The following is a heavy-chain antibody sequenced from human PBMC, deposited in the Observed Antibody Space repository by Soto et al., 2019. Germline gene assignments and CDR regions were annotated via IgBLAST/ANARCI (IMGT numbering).Heavy chain of an antibody. CDR2: ISYDGSNK. V-gene: IGHV3-30*18. J-gene: IGHJ6*02. CDR1: GFTFSSYC. Sequence: GGSLRLSCASSGFTFSSYCLHLVRQAPGKGLEWVAVISYDGSNKYYADSVKGRFTISRDNSKNTLYLQMNSLRAEDTAMYYCAKDQKGSSSAGYYYYYGMDVWGQGTTVTVSS. CDR3: AKDQKGSSSAGYYYYYGMDV. D-gene: IGHD6-6*01.